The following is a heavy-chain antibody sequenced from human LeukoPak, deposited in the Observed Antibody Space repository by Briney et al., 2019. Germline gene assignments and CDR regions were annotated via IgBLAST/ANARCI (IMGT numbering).Heavy chain of an antibody. CDR1: GFTFSSYG. Sequence: GGCLRLSCAASGFTFSSYGMHWVRQAPGKGLEWVAVISYDGSNKYYADSVKGRFTISRDNSKNTLYLQMNSLRAEDTAVYYCAKGGDTAMAVDFDYWGQGTLVTVSS. CDR3: AKGGDTAMAVDFDY. D-gene: IGHD5-18*01. V-gene: IGHV3-30*18. CDR2: ISYDGSNK. J-gene: IGHJ4*02.